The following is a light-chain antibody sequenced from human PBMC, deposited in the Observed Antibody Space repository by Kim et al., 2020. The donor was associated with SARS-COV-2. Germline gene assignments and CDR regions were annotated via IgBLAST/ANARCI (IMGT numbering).Light chain of an antibody. Sequence: QSALTQPPSASGSPGQSVTISCTGTSSDVGHYTYVSWYQQYPGKAPKLIIYEVTKRPSGVPDRFSGAKSGNTASLSVSGLQTEDEADYFCSSFAGSKNVVVFGGGTQLTVL. CDR1: SSDVGHYTY. CDR3: SSFAGSKNVVV. CDR2: EVT. V-gene: IGLV2-8*01. J-gene: IGLJ2*01.